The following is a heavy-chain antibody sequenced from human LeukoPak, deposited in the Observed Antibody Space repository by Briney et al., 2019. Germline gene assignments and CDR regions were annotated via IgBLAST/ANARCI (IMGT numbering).Heavy chain of an antibody. CDR3: ASHSGNYPRGYFDY. V-gene: IGHV3-33*01. Sequence: GRSLRLSCAASGFTFSSHGMHWVRQAPGNGLEWVAVIWYDGSHKYYADSVKGRFTISKDNSKNMLYLQVSSLRAEDTAVYYCASHSGNYPRGYFDYWGQGTLVIVSA. CDR1: GFTFSSHG. D-gene: IGHD1-26*01. J-gene: IGHJ4*02. CDR2: IWYDGSHK.